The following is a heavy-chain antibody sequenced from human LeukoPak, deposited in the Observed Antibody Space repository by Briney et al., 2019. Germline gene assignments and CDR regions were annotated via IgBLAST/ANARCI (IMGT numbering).Heavy chain of an antibody. J-gene: IGHJ5*02. V-gene: IGHV3-23*01. CDR2: ISGSGGST. CDR3: AKVPPAMVRGVINWFDP. Sequence: GGSLRLSCAASGFTFSSYAMSWVRQAPGKGLEGVSAISGSGGSTYYADSVKGRFTISRDNSKNTLYLQMNSLRAEDTAVYYCAKVPPAMVRGVINWFDPWGQGSLVTVSS. D-gene: IGHD3-10*01. CDR1: GFTFSSYA.